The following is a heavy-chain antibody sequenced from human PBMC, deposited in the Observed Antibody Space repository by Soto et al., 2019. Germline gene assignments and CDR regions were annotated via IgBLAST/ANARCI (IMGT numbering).Heavy chain of an antibody. D-gene: IGHD3-22*01. V-gene: IGHV1-69*01. CDR1: GGTFSSYA. CDR3: ASQTYYYDSSGYHNWFDP. J-gene: IGHJ5*02. Sequence: QVQLVQSGAEVKKPGSSVKVSCKASGGTFSSYAISWVRQAPGQGLEWMGGIIPIFGTANYAQKFQGRVTITADESTSTAYMELSSLRSEDTAVSYCASQTYYYDSSGYHNWFDPWGQGTLVTVSS. CDR2: IIPIFGTA.